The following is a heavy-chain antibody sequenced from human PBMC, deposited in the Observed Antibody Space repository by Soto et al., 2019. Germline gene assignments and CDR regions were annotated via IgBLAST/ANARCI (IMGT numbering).Heavy chain of an antibody. CDR1: GGSISSGDYY. J-gene: IGHJ6*02. CDR3: ARSGGQLLGDYYYYGMDV. Sequence: SETLSLTXTVSGGSISSGDYYWSWIRQPPGKGLEWIGYIYYSGSTYYNPSLKSRVTISVDTSKNQFSLKLSSVTAADTAVYYCARSGGQLLGDYYYYGMDVWGQGTTVTVSS. D-gene: IGHD3-10*01. CDR2: IYYSGST. V-gene: IGHV4-30-4*01.